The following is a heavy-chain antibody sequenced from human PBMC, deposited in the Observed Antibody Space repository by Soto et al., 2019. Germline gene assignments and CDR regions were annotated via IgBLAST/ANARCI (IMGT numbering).Heavy chain of an antibody. CDR3: ARGVLMVYAYYYYYMDV. CDR2: INAGNGTT. J-gene: IGHJ6*03. D-gene: IGHD2-8*01. V-gene: IGHV1-3*01. CDR1: GGRFGSYA. Sequence: ASVKVSCKESGGRFGSYAMRWVRQAPGQGLEWMGGINAGNGTTEYSQKFQGRVTITRDTSASTAYMELSSLRSEDTAVYYCARGVLMVYAYYYYYMDVWGKGTTVTVSS.